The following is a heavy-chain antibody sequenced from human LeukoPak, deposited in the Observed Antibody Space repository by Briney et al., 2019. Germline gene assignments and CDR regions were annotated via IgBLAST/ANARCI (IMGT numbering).Heavy chain of an antibody. CDR2: IYTSGST. CDR3: ARDAYYDFWSGYYGAVAFDY. V-gene: IGHV4-4*07. D-gene: IGHD3-3*01. CDR1: GGSISSYY. J-gene: IGHJ4*02. Sequence: SETLSLTCTVSGGSISSYYWSWIRQPAGKGLEWIGRIYTSGSTNSNPSLKSRVTMSVDTSKNQFSLKLSSVTAADTAVYYCARDAYYDFWSGYYGAVAFDYWGQGTLVTVSS.